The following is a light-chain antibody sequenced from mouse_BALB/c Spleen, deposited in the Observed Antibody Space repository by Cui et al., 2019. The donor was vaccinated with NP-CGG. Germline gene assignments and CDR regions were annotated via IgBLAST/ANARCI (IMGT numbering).Light chain of an antibody. CDR1: TGAVTTSNY. V-gene: IGLV1*01. CDR3: ALWYSNHWV. J-gene: IGLJ1*01. CDR2: GTN. Sequence: QAVVTQESAPTTSPGETVTLTCRSSTGAVTTSNYANWVQEKPDHLFTGLIGGTNNRAPSVPARFSGSLIGDKAVLTITGAQTEDEAIYFCALWYSNHWVFGGGTKLTVL.